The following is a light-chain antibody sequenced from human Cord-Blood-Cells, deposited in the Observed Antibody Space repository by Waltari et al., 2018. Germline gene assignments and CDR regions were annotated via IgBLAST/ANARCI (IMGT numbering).Light chain of an antibody. CDR1: SSDVGSYNL. Sequence: QSALTQPASVSGSPGQSITISCTGTSSDVGSYNLVSWYQQHPGKAPKLMIYEGSKRPSGVSNRFSGSKSGKTASLTISGLQAGDEADYYCCSYAGSSTFVVFGGGTKLTVL. CDR3: CSYAGSSTFVV. CDR2: EGS. V-gene: IGLV2-23*03. J-gene: IGLJ2*01.